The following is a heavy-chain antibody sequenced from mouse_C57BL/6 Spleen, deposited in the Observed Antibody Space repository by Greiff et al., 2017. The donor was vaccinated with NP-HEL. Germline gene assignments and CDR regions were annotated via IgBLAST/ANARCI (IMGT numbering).Heavy chain of an antibody. CDR1: GFTFSSYG. CDR3: AGHGDYDSFYAMDY. D-gene: IGHD2-4*01. Sequence: EVQVVESGGDLVKPGGSLKLSCAASGFTFSSYGMSWVRQTPDKRLEWVATISSGGSYTYYPDSVKGRFTISRDNAKNTLYLQMSSLKSEDTAMYYCAGHGDYDSFYAMDYGGQGTSVTVS. CDR2: ISSGGSYT. V-gene: IGHV5-6*01. J-gene: IGHJ4*01.